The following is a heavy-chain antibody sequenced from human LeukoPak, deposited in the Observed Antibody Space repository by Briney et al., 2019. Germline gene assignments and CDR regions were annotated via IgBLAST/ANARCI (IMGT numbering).Heavy chain of an antibody. J-gene: IGHJ4*02. CDR3: ASGRQLGY. CDR2: IKEDGSEK. Sequence: GGSLILYCAASGFTFSNYWMRWVRQAPGFVLEWVANIKEDGSEKYYVDSVKGRFTISRDNARNSLYLQMNSLRAEDTAVYYCASGRQLGYWGQGTLVTVSS. CDR1: GFTFSNYW. D-gene: IGHD6-13*01. V-gene: IGHV3-7*01.